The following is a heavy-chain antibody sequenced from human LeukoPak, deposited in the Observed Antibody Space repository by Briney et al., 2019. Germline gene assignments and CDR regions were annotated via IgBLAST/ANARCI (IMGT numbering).Heavy chain of an antibody. CDR2: ISSSSSYI. CDR1: GFTFISYS. Sequence: PGGSLRLSCAASGFTFISYSMNWVRQAPGKGLEWVSSISSSSSYIYYADSVKGRFTISRDNAKNSLYLQMNSLRAEDTAVYYCARISEYDILTGYPYFDYWGQGTLVTVSS. D-gene: IGHD3-9*01. V-gene: IGHV3-21*01. CDR3: ARISEYDILTGYPYFDY. J-gene: IGHJ4*02.